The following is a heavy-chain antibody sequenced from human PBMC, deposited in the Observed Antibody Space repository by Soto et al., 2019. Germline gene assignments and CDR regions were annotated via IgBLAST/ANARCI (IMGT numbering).Heavy chain of an antibody. CDR1: GFTVSGNY. V-gene: IGHV3-53*04. CDR3: AIVTRSGNWFDP. D-gene: IGHD1-26*01. CDR2: IYGGGST. Sequence: EVQLVESGGGLVQPGGSLRLSCAASGFTVSGNYMSWVRQAPGKGLEWVSVIYGGGSTYYADSVKGRFTISRHNSENTLYLQMNSLRAEDTAVYYCAIVTRSGNWFDPWGQGTLVTVSS. J-gene: IGHJ5*02.